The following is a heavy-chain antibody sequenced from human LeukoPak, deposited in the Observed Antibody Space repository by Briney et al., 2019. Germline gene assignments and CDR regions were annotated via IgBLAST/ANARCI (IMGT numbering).Heavy chain of an antibody. J-gene: IGHJ5*02. D-gene: IGHD3-10*01. CDR2: IYYSGST. V-gene: IGHV4-39*01. CDR1: GGSISSSNFY. CDR3: ARSRRGAIGGHNWFDP. Sequence: SETLSLTCTVSGGSISSSNFYWGWIRQPPGKGLEWVGSIYYSGSTYYNPSLNSRVTISVDTSKNQFSLRLSSVTAADTAVYYCARSRRGAIGGHNWFDPWGQGTLVTVSS.